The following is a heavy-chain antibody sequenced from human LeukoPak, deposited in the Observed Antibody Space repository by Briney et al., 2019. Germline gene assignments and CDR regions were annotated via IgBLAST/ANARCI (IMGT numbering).Heavy chain of an antibody. D-gene: IGHD1-26*01. CDR3: AKDRDSGSFRGAFDI. Sequence: GTSLRLSCAASGFAFNTYAMHWVRQAPGKGLEGVTLIWHDGSHKFYIDSVRGRFTISRDNSKNTVYLQMNGLRAEDTAVYYCAKDRDSGSFRGAFDIWGQGTMVTVSS. CDR1: GFAFNTYA. J-gene: IGHJ3*02. V-gene: IGHV3-33*06. CDR2: IWHDGSHK.